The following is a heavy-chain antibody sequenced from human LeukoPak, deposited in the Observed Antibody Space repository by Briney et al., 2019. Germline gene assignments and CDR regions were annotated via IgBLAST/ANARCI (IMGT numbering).Heavy chain of an antibody. V-gene: IGHV3-21*01. D-gene: IGHD5-24*01. J-gene: IGHJ6*03. CDR1: GFTFSSYS. CDR3: ARDLEDDYYYYMDV. Sequence: GGSLRLSCAASGFTFSSYSMNWVRQAPGKGLEWVSSISSSSSYIYYADSVKGRFTISRDNAKNSLYLQMNSLRAEDTAVYYCARDLEDDYYYYMDVWGKGTTVTVSS. CDR2: ISSSSSYI.